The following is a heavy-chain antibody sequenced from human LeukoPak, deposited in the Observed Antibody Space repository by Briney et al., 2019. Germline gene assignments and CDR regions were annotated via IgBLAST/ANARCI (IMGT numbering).Heavy chain of an antibody. V-gene: IGHV3-13*01. CDR2: IGTAGDT. Sequence: PGGSLRLSCAASGFTFSSYDMHWVRQATGKGLEWVSAIGTAGDTYYPGSVKGRFTISRENAKNSLYLQMNSLRDGDTAVYYCARSLSRSSSFDYWGQGTLVTVSS. D-gene: IGHD6-13*01. CDR1: GFTFSSYD. J-gene: IGHJ4*02. CDR3: ARSLSRSSSFDY.